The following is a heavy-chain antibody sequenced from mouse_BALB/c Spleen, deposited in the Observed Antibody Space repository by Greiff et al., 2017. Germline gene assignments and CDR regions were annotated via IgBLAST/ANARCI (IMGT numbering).Heavy chain of an antibody. D-gene: IGHD2-4*01. CDR3: NAQLRRRMDY. J-gene: IGHJ4*01. Sequence: EVQLQQSGAELVRSGASVKLSCTASGFNIKDYYMHWVKQRPEQGLEWIGWIDPENGDTEYAPKFQGKATMTADTSSNTAYLQLSSLTSEDTAVYYCNAQLRRRMDYWGQGTSVTVSS. V-gene: IGHV14-4*02. CDR2: IDPENGDT. CDR1: GFNIKDYY.